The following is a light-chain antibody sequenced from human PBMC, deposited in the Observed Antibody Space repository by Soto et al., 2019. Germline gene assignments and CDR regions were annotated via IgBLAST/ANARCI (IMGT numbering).Light chain of an antibody. Sequence: QSALTQPRSVSGSPGQSVTISCTGTSSDVGGYDYVSWYQHHPGKAPKLMICDVTKRPSGVPDRFSGSKSGNTASLTISELQAEDEADYYCCSYAGTNTLFVFGTGTKLTVL. CDR3: CSYAGTNTLFV. V-gene: IGLV2-11*01. CDR1: SSDVGGYDY. CDR2: DVT. J-gene: IGLJ1*01.